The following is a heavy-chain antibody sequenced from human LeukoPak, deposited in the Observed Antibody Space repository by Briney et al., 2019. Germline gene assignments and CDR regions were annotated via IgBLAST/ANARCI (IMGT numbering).Heavy chain of an antibody. CDR2: IYHSGST. J-gene: IGHJ4*02. D-gene: IGHD5-18*01. CDR3: ARDPVDTAMSFDY. CDR1: GYSISSGYY. Sequence: PSETLSLTCTVSGYSISSGYYWGWIRQPPGKGLGWIGSIYHSGSTYYNPSLKSRVTISVDTSKNQFSLKLSSVTAADTAVYYCARDPVDTAMSFDYWGQGTLVTVSS. V-gene: IGHV4-38-2*02.